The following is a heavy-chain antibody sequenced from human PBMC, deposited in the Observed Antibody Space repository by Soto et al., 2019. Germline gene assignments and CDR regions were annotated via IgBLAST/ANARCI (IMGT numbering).Heavy chain of an antibody. CDR2: ISYDGSNE. CDR1: GFTFSSYG. V-gene: IGHV3-30*18. CDR3: AKDGYFGDYALHYFDC. J-gene: IGHJ4*02. D-gene: IGHD4-17*01. Sequence: GGSLRLSCVASGFTFSSYGMHWVRQAPGKGLEWVAVISYDGSNEYYAESVKGRFTISRNNSKNTLHLQMNSRRAEDTAVYYCAKDGYFGDYALHYFDCWGRGTLVTVSS.